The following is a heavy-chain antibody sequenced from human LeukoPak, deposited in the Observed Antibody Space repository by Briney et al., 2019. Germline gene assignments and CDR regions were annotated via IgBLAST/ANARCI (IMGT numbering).Heavy chain of an antibody. Sequence: SETLSLTCTVSGGSINSYYWSWIRQPPGKGLEWLGYVYYSGSTNYNPSLKSRVTISVDTSKNQFSLKLTSVTAADTAVYYCARGKPDAYNSDYFDYWGQGTLVTVSS. CDR1: GGSINSYY. J-gene: IGHJ4*02. CDR3: ARGKPDAYNSDYFDY. CDR2: VYYSGST. V-gene: IGHV4-59*01. D-gene: IGHD5-24*01.